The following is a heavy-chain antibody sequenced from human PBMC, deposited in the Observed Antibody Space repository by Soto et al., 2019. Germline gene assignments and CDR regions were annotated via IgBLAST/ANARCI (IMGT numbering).Heavy chain of an antibody. CDR1: GVTFSTSG. Sequence: QVQLVQSGAEVKKPGSSLKVSCKTSGVTFSTSGISWVRQGPGQGLEWMGGIIPLFGTPKYARKLQGSVSTDEDHFTTTTYQELGGLSSDVTAIYYCARVSPSFCGGGNGYRLDSYFDSWGQGSQVVVSS. V-gene: IGHV1-69*01. CDR3: ARVSPSFCGGGNGYRLDSYFDS. D-gene: IGHD2-21*01. J-gene: IGHJ4*03. CDR2: IIPLFGTP.